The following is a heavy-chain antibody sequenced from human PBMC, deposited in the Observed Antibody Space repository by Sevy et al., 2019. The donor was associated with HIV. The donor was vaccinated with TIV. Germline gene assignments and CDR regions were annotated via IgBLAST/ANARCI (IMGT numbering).Heavy chain of an antibody. J-gene: IGHJ3*02. Sequence: SDTLSLTCTVSGGSISSYYWSWIRQPPGKGLEWIGYIYYSGSTNYNPSLKSRVTISVDTSKNQFSLKLSSVTAADTAVYYCARVKSYYYGLGSRYDAFDIWGQGTMVTVSS. CDR1: GGSISSYY. CDR3: ARVKSYYYGLGSRYDAFDI. V-gene: IGHV4-59*01. CDR2: IYYSGST. D-gene: IGHD3-10*01.